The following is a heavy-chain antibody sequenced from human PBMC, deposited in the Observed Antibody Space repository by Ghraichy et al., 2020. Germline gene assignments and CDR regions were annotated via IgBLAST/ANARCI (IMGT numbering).Heavy chain of an antibody. J-gene: IGHJ4*02. CDR1: GFTFSSYG. V-gene: IGHV3-30*02. CDR3: AKDSRPRIAARCPHDY. D-gene: IGHD6-6*01. Sequence: GGSLRLSCAASGFTFSSYGMHWVRQAPGKGLEWVAFIRYDGSNKYYADSVKGRFTISRDNSKNTLYLQMNSLRAEDTAVYYCAKDSRPRIAARCPHDYWGQGTLVTVSS. CDR2: IRYDGSNK.